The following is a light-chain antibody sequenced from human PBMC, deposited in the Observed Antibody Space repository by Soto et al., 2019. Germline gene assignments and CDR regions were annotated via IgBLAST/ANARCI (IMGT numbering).Light chain of an antibody. CDR3: QQLRSYPST. J-gene: IGKJ4*01. V-gene: IGKV1-9*01. CDR1: QGISSY. Sequence: IQLTQSPSFLSASVGDRVTITCRASQGISSYLAWYQQEPGKAPTLLIYAASTLQSGVPSRFSGSGFGTDFTLTISSLQAEDFASYYCQQLRSYPSTFGGGTKVDIK. CDR2: AAS.